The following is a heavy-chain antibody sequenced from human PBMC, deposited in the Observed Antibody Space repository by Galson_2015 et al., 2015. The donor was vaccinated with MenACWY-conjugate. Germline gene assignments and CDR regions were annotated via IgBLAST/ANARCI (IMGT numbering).Heavy chain of an antibody. D-gene: IGHD2-2*01. CDR2: INSDGSST. J-gene: IGHJ4*02. Sequence: SLRLSCAASGFTFSSYWMHWVRQGPGKGLVWVSRINSDGSSTNYADSVKGRFTISRDNAKNTLYLQMNSLRAEDTAVYYCAREYCSSITCLFDYWGQGALVTVSS. CDR3: AREYCSSITCLFDY. CDR1: GFTFSSYW. V-gene: IGHV3-74*01.